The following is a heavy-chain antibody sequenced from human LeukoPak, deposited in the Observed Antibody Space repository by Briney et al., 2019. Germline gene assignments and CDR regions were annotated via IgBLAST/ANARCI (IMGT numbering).Heavy chain of an antibody. V-gene: IGHV4-4*07. D-gene: IGHD6-13*01. Sequence: SETLSLTCTVSGGSISSYYWSWIRQPAGKGLEWIGRIYTSGSTNYNPSLKSRVTMSVDTSKNQFSLKLSSVTAADTAVYYCARDAAAGTIYYYYYYMDVWGKGTTVTVSS. J-gene: IGHJ6*03. CDR1: GGSISSYY. CDR3: ARDAAAGTIYYYYYYMDV. CDR2: IYTSGST.